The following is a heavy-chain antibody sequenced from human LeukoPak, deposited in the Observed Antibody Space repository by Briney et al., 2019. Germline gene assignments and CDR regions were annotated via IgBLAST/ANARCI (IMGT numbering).Heavy chain of an antibody. CDR2: IYYSGSP. V-gene: IGHV4-39*01. D-gene: IGHD3-22*01. Sequence: SETLSLTCAVSGGSISSTTYNTTYYWGWIRQPPGKGLEFIGTIYYSGSPDYNPSLKSRVTISVDRSKNQFSLKLTSVTAADTAVYYCARHADSATYYSPFDHWGQGILVTVSS. J-gene: IGHJ4*02. CDR3: ARHADSATYYSPFDH. CDR1: GGSISSTTYNTTYY.